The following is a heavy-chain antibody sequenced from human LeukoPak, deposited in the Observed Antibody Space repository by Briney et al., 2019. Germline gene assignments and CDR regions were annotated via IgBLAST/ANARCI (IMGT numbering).Heavy chain of an antibody. Sequence: PSETLSLTCTVSGGSISSYYWSWIRQPPGKGLESIGYIYYSNTNYNPSLKSRVTISVDTSKNQFSLKLSSVTAADTAVYYCARLKYGDYGLYYFDYSGQGTLVTVSS. CDR2: IYYSNT. CDR1: GGSISSYY. V-gene: IGHV4-59*08. J-gene: IGHJ4*02. CDR3: ARLKYGDYGLYYFDY. D-gene: IGHD4-17*01.